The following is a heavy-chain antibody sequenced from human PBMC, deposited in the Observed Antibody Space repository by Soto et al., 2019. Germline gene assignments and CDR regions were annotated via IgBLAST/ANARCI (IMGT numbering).Heavy chain of an antibody. V-gene: IGHV3-30*04. CDR2: ISYDGSLE. D-gene: IGHD6-13*01. CDR3: ARAAYASSWNWFDP. J-gene: IGHJ5*02. CDR1: GFNFRSYA. Sequence: QVQLVESGGGVVQAGRSLRLSCVASGFNFRSYAIHWVRQSPGKGLEWVAVISYDGSLEYYGDSVKGRFTISRDNSKNTLYWQMTSLRGEDTAVYYCARAAYASSWNWFDPWGRGTLVTVSS.